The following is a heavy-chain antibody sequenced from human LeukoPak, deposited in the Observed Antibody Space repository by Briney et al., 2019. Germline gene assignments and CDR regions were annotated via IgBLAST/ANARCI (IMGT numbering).Heavy chain of an antibody. CDR3: ARAGLGEFDY. V-gene: IGHV3-48*03. CDR2: ISSSGSTI. Sequence: GGSLRLSCAASGFTFSSYEMNWVRQAPGKGLEWVSYISSSGSTIYYADSVKGRFTISRDNAKNALYLQMDSLRAEDTAVYYCARAGLGEFDYWGQGTLVTVSS. J-gene: IGHJ4*02. CDR1: GFTFSSYE. D-gene: IGHD3-10*01.